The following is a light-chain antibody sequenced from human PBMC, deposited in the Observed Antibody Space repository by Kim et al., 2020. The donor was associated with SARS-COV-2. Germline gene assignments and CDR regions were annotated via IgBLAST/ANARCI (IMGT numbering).Light chain of an antibody. CDR3: QAWESGVV. CDR1: KLGDKY. Sequence: SCELTQPPSVSVSPGQTASITCSGDKLGDKYACWYQQKPGQSPVLVIYQDSKRPSGIPERFSGSNSGNTATLTISGTQAMDEADYYCQAWESGVVFGGGTQLTVL. CDR2: QDS. J-gene: IGLJ2*01. V-gene: IGLV3-1*01.